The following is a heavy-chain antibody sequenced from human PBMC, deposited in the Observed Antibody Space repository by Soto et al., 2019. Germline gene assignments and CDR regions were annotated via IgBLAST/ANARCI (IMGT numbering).Heavy chain of an antibody. J-gene: IGHJ4*02. Sequence: QVQLVESGGGVVQPGRSLRLSCAASGFTFSNYAMHWVRQAPGKGLEWVAVISYDGSNKYYADSVKGRFTISGDNSKNTLYLQMNSLRAEDTAMYYCARPDLEGGSYPAHWGQGTLVAVSS. D-gene: IGHD1-26*01. V-gene: IGHV3-30-3*01. CDR1: GFTFSNYA. CDR3: ARPDLEGGSYPAH. CDR2: ISYDGSNK.